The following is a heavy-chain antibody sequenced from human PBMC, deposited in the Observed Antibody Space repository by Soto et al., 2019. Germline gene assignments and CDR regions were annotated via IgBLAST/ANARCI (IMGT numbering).Heavy chain of an antibody. Sequence: PGGSLRLSCVTSGFSFSNYWMTWVRQAPGKGLEWLANIKQDGSQIYYMDSVKGRFTVSRDNAKNSVYFQMNSLRAEDTAVYYCARIGYSSSSNDFWGQGTLVTVSS. CDR2: IKQDGSQI. CDR3: ARIGYSSSSNDF. J-gene: IGHJ4*02. V-gene: IGHV3-7*05. D-gene: IGHD6-6*01. CDR1: GFSFSNYW.